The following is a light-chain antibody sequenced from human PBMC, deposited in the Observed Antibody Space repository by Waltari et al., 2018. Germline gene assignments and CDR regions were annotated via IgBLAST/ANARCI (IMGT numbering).Light chain of an antibody. CDR3: ASWDDSHYV. J-gene: IGLJ1*01. CDR1: HANLGSNY. CDR2: RNN. Sequence: QSVLTQPPSASGTPGQRVSISCSGSHANLGSNYLYWYQHFPGMAPKLLIYRNNQRPSGVPDRFSGSKFGTSASLAISGLRSEDEAVYYCASWDDSHYVFGTGTKVTVL. V-gene: IGLV1-47*01.